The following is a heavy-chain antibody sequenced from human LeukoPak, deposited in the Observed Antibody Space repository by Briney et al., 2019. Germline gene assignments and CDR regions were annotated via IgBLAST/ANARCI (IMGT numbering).Heavy chain of an antibody. J-gene: IGHJ4*02. CDR2: INHSGST. CDR1: GGSFSGYY. CDR3: ASGQRWLQLFY. Sequence: PSETLSLTCAVYGGSFSGYYWSWIRQPPGKGLEWIGEINHSGSTNYNPSLKSRVTISVDTSKNQFSLKLSSVTAADTAVYYCASGQRWLQLFYWGQGTLVTVSS. D-gene: IGHD5-24*01. V-gene: IGHV4-34*01.